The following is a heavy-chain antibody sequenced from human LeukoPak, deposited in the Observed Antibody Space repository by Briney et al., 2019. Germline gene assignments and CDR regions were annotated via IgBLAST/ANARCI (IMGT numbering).Heavy chain of an antibody. D-gene: IGHD3-22*01. V-gene: IGHV4-61*02. J-gene: IGHJ4*02. CDR3: ARGRDSRGYQFMGFDS. CDR2: IWADGAP. CDR1: GGSISSGNYY. Sequence: SETLSLTCTVSGGSISSGNYYWSWIRQPAGKGLEWIGRIWADGAPTYRPSLKSRVTISVDTSKNQFSLRLSSVIAADTAAYYCARGRDSRGYQFMGFDSWGQGTLVTVSS.